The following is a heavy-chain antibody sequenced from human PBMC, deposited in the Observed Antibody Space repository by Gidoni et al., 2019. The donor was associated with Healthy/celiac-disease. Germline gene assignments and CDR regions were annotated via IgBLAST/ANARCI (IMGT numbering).Heavy chain of an antibody. V-gene: IGHV3-66*02. J-gene: IGHJ4*02. CDR3: ARVRVDSHKYSSGWSDY. CDR1: GFTVSSNY. Sequence: EGQLVESGGGLVQPGGSLGLPCAASGFTVSSNYRSWVRQAPGKGLEWVSVMYSGGRTYYADSVKGRFTISRDNSKNTLYLQMNSLRAEDTAVYYCARVRVDSHKYSSGWSDYWGQGTLVTVSS. CDR2: MYSGGRT. D-gene: IGHD6-19*01.